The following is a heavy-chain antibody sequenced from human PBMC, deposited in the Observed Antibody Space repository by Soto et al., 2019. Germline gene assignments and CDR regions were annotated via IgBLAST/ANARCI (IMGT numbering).Heavy chain of an antibody. CDR3: AKSAYCSGGSCSDYGMDV. CDR2: ISGSGGST. CDR1: GFTFSSYA. J-gene: IGHJ6*02. D-gene: IGHD2-15*01. V-gene: IGHV3-23*01. Sequence: PGGSLRLSCAASGFTFSSYAMSWVRQAPGKGLEWVSAISGSGGSTYYADSVKGRFTISRDNSKNTLYLQMNSLRAEDTAVYYCAKSAYCSGGSCSDYGMDVWGQGTTVTVSS.